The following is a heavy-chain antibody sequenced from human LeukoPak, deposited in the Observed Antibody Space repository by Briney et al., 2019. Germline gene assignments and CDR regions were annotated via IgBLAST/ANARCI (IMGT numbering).Heavy chain of an antibody. J-gene: IGHJ4*02. Sequence: GGSLRLSYVASGFTFSSSNSLNWVRQAPGKGLEWVSSISSSSSYIYYADSVKGRFTISRDNAKNSLYLQMNSLRAEDTAVYYCASQTEYYFDYWGQGTLVTVSS. V-gene: IGHV3-21*01. CDR1: GFTFSSSNS. CDR2: ISSSSSYI. D-gene: IGHD1-1*01. CDR3: ASQTEYYFDY.